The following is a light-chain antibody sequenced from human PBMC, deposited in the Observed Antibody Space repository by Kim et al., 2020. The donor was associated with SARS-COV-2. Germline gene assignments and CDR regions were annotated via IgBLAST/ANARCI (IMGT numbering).Light chain of an antibody. CDR2: QAS. V-gene: IGKV1-5*03. CDR3: QRYSSYPYI. Sequence: SASVGDRVTITCRASQSISSWLAWYQQKPGKAPKLLIYQASSLESGVPSRFSGSASGTEFTLTISSLQPDDFATYYCQRYSSYPYIFGQGTKLEIK. J-gene: IGKJ2*01. CDR1: QSISSW.